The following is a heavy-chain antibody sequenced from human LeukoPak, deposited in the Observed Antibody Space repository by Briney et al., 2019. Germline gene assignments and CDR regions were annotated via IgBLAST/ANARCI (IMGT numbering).Heavy chain of an antibody. CDR3: ARVGRYGYYFDY. V-gene: IGHV4-61*02. J-gene: IGHJ4*02. CDR2: IYTSGST. CDR1: GGSISSGSYY. D-gene: IGHD4-17*01. Sequence: SQTLSLTCTVSGGSISSGSYYWSWIRQPAGKGLDWIGRIYTSGSTNYNPSLKSRVTKSIDTSKKQFSLKLSSVTAADTAVYYCARVGRYGYYFDYWGQGTLVIVSS.